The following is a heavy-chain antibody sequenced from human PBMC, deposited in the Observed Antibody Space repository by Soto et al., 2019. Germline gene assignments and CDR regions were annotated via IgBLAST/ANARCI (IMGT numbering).Heavy chain of an antibody. CDR3: ARGGYHYYYGMDV. D-gene: IGHD3-16*02. Sequence: QVQLQESGPGLVKPSQTLSLTCTVSGGSISSGGYYWSWIRQHPGKGLEWIGYIYYSGSTYYNPSLTSRVTISVDTSKNQFSLKLSSVTAADTAVYYCARGGYHYYYGMDVWGQGTTVTVSS. J-gene: IGHJ6*02. CDR2: IYYSGST. CDR1: GGSISSGGYY. V-gene: IGHV4-31*03.